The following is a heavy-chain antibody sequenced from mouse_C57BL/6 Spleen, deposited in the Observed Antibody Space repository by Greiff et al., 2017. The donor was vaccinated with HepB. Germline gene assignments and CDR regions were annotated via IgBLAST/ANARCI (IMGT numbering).Heavy chain of an antibody. CDR3: APHYGSSYRYFDV. CDR1: GYAFSSSW. Sequence: QVQLQQSGPELVKPGASVKISCKASGYAFSSSWMNWVKQRPGKGLEWIGRIYPGDGDTNCNGKFKGKATLTADKSSSTAYMQLSSLTSEDSAVYFCAPHYGSSYRYFDVWGTGTTVTVSS. V-gene: IGHV1-82*01. D-gene: IGHD1-1*01. J-gene: IGHJ1*03. CDR2: IYPGDGDT.